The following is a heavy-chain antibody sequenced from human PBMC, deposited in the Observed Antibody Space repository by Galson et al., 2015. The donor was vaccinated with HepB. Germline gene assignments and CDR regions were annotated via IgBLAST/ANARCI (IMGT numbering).Heavy chain of an antibody. Sequence: SLRLSCAASGFTFSSYGMHWVRQAPGKGLEWVANIKQDGSEKYYVDSVKGRFTISRDNAKNSLYLQMNSLRAEDTAVYYCASYYDSSGYYYVRYWYFDLWGRGTLVTVSS. CDR3: ASYYDSSGYYYVRYWYFDL. CDR2: IKQDGSEK. CDR1: GFTFSSYG. D-gene: IGHD3-22*01. V-gene: IGHV3-7*03. J-gene: IGHJ2*01.